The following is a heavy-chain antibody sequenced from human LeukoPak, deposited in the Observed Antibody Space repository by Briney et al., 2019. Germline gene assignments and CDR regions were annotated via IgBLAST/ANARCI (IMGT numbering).Heavy chain of an antibody. CDR1: GGTFSSYA. Sequence: SVKVSCKASGGTFSSYAISWVRQAPGQGLEWMGRIIPILGIANYAQKFQGRVTITADKSTSTAYMELSSLRSEDTAVYYCARDSSGYYYINYFDYWGQGTLVTVSS. D-gene: IGHD3-22*01. CDR3: ARDSSGYYYINYFDY. J-gene: IGHJ4*02. V-gene: IGHV1-69*04. CDR2: IIPILGIA.